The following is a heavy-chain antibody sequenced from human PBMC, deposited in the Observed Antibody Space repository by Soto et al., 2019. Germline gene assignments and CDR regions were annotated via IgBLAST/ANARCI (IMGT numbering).Heavy chain of an antibody. CDR2: IKSKTDGGTT. CDR1: GFTFSNAW. J-gene: IGHJ4*02. Sequence: GGSLRLSCAAYGFTFSNAWMSWVRQAPGKGLEWVGRIKSKTDGGTTDYAAPVTGRFTISRDDSKNTLYLQMNSLKTEDTAVYYCTNDSLTGYSQSYWGQGTLVTVSS. D-gene: IGHD3-9*01. CDR3: TNDSLTGYSQSY. V-gene: IGHV3-15*01.